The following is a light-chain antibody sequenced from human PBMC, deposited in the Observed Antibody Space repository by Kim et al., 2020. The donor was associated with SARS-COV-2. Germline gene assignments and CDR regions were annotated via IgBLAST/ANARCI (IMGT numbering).Light chain of an antibody. CDR2: GAS. CDR1: QSVSDNY. Sequence: EIVLTQSPGTLSLSPGERATLSCRASQSVSDNYLAWYQQKPGQAPRLLIYGASSRATGIPDRFSGSGSGTDFTLAISRLEPEDFAVYYCQQYDTSPSCTFGQGTGLEI. CDR3: QQYDTSPSCT. J-gene: IGKJ2*02. V-gene: IGKV3-20*01.